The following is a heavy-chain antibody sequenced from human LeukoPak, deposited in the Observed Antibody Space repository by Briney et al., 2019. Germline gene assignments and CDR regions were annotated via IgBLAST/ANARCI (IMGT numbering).Heavy chain of an antibody. CDR2: ISAYNGNT. V-gene: IGHV1-18*01. J-gene: IGHJ5*02. CDR1: GYTFTSYG. CDR3: ARDSRGSGSYYGWFDP. Sequence: GASVKVSCKASGYTFTSYGISWVRQAPGQGLEWMGWISAYNGNTNYAQKLQGRVTMTTDTSTSTAYMELRSLRSDDTAVYYCARDSRGSGSYYGWFDPWGQGTPVTVSS. D-gene: IGHD3-10*01.